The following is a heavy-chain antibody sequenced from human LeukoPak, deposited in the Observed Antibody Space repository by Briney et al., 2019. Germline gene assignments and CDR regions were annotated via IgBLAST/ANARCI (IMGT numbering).Heavy chain of an antibody. V-gene: IGHV3-15*01. CDR2: IKSKTDGGTT. Sequence: GGSLRLSCAASGFTFSSYGMSWVRQAPGKGLEWVGRIKSKTDGGTTDYAAPVKGRFTISRDDSKNTLYLQMNSLKTEDTAVYYCTAVYYDSSGSLFDPWGQGTLVTVSS. CDR3: TAVYYDSSGSLFDP. CDR1: GFTFSSYG. J-gene: IGHJ5*02. D-gene: IGHD3-22*01.